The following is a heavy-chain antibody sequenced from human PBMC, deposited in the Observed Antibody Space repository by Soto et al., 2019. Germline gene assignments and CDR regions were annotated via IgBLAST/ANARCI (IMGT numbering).Heavy chain of an antibody. J-gene: IGHJ5*02. CDR2: ISTSGSTL. V-gene: IGHV3-11*01. D-gene: IGHD6-19*01. Sequence: GGSLRLSCAASGFSFSDYYMSWIRQAPGKGLEWISYISTSGSTLYYADSVKGRFTISRDNPKNSLYLQMNSLRAEDTAVYYCARDGAVAGIDSIAPGGQGTLVTVSS. CDR1: GFSFSDYY. CDR3: ARDGAVAGIDSIAP.